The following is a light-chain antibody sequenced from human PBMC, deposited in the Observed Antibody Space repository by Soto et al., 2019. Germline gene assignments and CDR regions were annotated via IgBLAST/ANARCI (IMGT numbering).Light chain of an antibody. CDR3: GTWDSSLSAWV. V-gene: IGLV1-51*01. Sequence: QSVLTQPPSVSAAPGQKVTISCSGSSSNIGNNYVSWYQQLPGTAPKLLIYHNNKRPSGIPDRFSGSKSGTSDTLGITGLQTGDEADDYCGTWDSSLSAWVFGGGTKLTVL. J-gene: IGLJ3*02. CDR1: SSNIGNNY. CDR2: HNN.